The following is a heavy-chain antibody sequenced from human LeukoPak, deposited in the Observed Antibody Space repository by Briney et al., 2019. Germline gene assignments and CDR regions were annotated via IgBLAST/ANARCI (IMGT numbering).Heavy chain of an antibody. V-gene: IGHV1-69*06. CDR3: ARMSMVRGEGANYNWFDP. CDR1: GGTFSSYA. D-gene: IGHD3-10*01. Sequence: SVKVSCKASGGTFSSYAISWVRQAPGQGLEWMGGIIPILGTANYAQKFQGRVTITADKSTSTAYMELSSLRSEDTAVYYCARMSMVRGEGANYNWFDPWGQGTLVTVSS. J-gene: IGHJ5*02. CDR2: IIPILGTA.